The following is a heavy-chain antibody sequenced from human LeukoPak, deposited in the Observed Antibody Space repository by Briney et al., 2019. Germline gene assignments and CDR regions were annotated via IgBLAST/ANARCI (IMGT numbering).Heavy chain of an antibody. Sequence: SETLSLTCTVSGGSISSSSYYWSWIRQAPGKGRVWLGNIYYSGSIYYNPSLKSRVTISVDTYKNSFSLKLSSVTAADTAVYYCARGSDMVRGVKRWFDPRGQGTL. CDR2: IYYSGSI. D-gene: IGHD3-10*01. CDR3: ARGSDMVRGVKRWFDP. CDR1: GGSISSSSYY. J-gene: IGHJ5*02. V-gene: IGHV4-39*01.